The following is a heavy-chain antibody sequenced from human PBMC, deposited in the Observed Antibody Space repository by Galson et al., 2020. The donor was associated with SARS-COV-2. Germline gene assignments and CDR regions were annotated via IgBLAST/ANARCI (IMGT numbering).Heavy chain of an antibody. CDR2: LDTSSTYI. D-gene: IGHD3-10*01. CDR3: ARSPPASTSGTSIYFDY. V-gene: IGHV3-21*01. Sequence: GESLKISCAASGFAFSSYTMNWVRQAPGKGLEWVASLDTSSTYIYHADSLKGRFTISRDNAENSLYLQMNSLRAEDTAVYYCARSPPASTSGTSIYFDYWGQGTQVT. CDR1: GFAFSSYT. J-gene: IGHJ4*02.